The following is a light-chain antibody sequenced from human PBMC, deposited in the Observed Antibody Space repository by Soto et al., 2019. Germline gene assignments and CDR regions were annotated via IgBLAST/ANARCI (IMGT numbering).Light chain of an antibody. J-gene: IGKJ5*01. V-gene: IGKV1-33*01. CDR2: DAS. CDR1: QTISIY. Sequence: DIQLTQSPSTLSASVGGTVTITCRASQTISIYLAWYQQRPGEAPKLLVYDASSLEAGVPSRFRGSGSGTDFTFTISRLQPEDIATYYCQQYENLPTFGQGTRLEIK. CDR3: QQYENLPT.